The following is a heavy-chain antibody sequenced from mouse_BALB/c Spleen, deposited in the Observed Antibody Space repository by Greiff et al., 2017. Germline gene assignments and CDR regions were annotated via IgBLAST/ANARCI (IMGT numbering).Heavy chain of an antibody. Sequence: EVNVVESGGGLVQPGGSRKLSCAASGFTFSSFGMHWVRQAPEKGLEWVAYISSGSSTIYYADTVKGRFTISRDNPKNTLFLQMTSLRSEDTAMYYCARYDYGFAYWGQGTLVTVSA. J-gene: IGHJ3*01. CDR2: ISSGSSTI. CDR3: ARYDYGFAY. V-gene: IGHV5-17*02. CDR1: GFTFSSFG. D-gene: IGHD2-4*01.